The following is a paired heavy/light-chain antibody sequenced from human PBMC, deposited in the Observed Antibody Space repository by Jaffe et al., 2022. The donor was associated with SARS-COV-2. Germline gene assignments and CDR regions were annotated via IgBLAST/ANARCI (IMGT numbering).Light chain of an antibody. V-gene: IGKV3-20*01. J-gene: IGKJ2*01. CDR1: QSVSGDY. Sequence: EIVLTQSPGTLSLSPGERATLSCRASQSVSGDYLAWYQQKLGQAPRLLIFSASSTATGIPDRFSGSGSGTDFTLTISGLEPEDFALYYCQQYGSSPYTFGQGTKLEIK. CDR2: SAS. CDR3: QQYGSSPYT.
Heavy chain of an antibody. V-gene: IGHV7-4-1*02. Sequence: QVQLVQSGSELKKPGASVKISCKASGYTFTSYAINWVRQAPGQGLEWMGWINTNTGSPRYGQDFTGHYVFSLDSSVRTAYLQINNLKAEDTAVYYCTRESRGWEYQVLPFDYWGRGTLVTVSS. CDR2: INTNTGSP. CDR1: GYTFTSYA. CDR3: TRESRGWEYQVLPFDY. D-gene: IGHD2-2*01. J-gene: IGHJ4*02.